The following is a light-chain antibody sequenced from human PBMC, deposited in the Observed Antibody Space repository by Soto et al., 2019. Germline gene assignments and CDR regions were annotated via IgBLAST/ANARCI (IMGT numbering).Light chain of an antibody. V-gene: IGKV3-15*01. CDR2: GAS. CDR1: QSVSSN. CDR3: QQYNNWPLT. Sequence: EIVMTQSPATLSVSPGERATLSCRASQSVSSNLAWYQQKPGQAPRLLIYGASTRATGIPARFSGSGSGTEFTRTISSLQSEDFAVYYCQQYNNWPLTFGQGNKVEI. J-gene: IGKJ1*01.